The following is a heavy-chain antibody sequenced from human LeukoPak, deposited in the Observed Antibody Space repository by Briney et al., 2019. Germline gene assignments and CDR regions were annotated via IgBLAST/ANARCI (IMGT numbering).Heavy chain of an antibody. V-gene: IGHV4-34*01. D-gene: IGHD3-22*01. Sequence: SETLSLTCAVYGGSFSGYYWSWIRQPPGKGLEWIGEINHSGSTNYNPSLKSRVTISVDTSKNQFSLKLSSVTAADTAVYYCARGPRITMIVPLNKGTFDYWGQGTLVTVSS. CDR2: INHSGST. CDR3: ARGPRITMIVPLNKGTFDY. J-gene: IGHJ4*02. CDR1: GGSFSGYY.